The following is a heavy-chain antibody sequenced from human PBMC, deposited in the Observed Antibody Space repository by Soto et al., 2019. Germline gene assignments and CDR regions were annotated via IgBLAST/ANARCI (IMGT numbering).Heavy chain of an antibody. CDR3: TTGLGYCSGGSCSIYYYYYGMDV. V-gene: IGHV3-15*01. J-gene: IGHJ6*02. D-gene: IGHD2-15*01. CDR2: IKSKTDGGTT. Sequence: GGSLRLSCAASGFTFSNAWMSWVRQAPGKGLEWVGRIKSKTDGGTTDYAAPVKGRFTISIDDSKNTLYLQMNSLKTEDTAVYYCTTGLGYCSGGSCSIYYYYYGMDVWGQGTTVTVSS. CDR1: GFTFSNAW.